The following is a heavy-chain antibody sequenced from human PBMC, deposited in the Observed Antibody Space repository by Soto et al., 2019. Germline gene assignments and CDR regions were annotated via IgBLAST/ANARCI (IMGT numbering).Heavy chain of an antibody. D-gene: IGHD3-3*01. Sequence: SVTLCLTCTVSGGSISSYYWSWIRQPPGKGLEWIGYIYYSGSTNYNPSLKSRVTISVDTSKNQFSLKLSSVTAADTAVYYCARIHYDFWSGNYYYMDVWGKGTTVTVSS. CDR3: ARIHYDFWSGNYYYMDV. CDR2: IYYSGST. J-gene: IGHJ6*03. CDR1: GGSISSYY. V-gene: IGHV4-59*08.